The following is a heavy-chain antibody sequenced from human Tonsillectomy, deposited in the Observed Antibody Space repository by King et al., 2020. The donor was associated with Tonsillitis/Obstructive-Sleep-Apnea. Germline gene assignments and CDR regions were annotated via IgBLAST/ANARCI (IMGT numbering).Heavy chain of an antibody. CDR1: GGSFSGYH. J-gene: IGHJ6*03. V-gene: IGHV4-34*01. D-gene: IGHD6-13*01. CDR2: IDHSGST. CDR3: ARIDRGLPQGSTWFLYYYMDV. Sequence: VQLPQWGAGLLKPSETLSLTCAVYGGSFSGYHWSWIRQSPGKGLEWIGEIDHSGSTIYNPSLTSRVTISVDTSKNQFSLKLTSVTAADTAVYYCARIDRGLPQGSTWFLYYYMDVWGNGTTVTVSS.